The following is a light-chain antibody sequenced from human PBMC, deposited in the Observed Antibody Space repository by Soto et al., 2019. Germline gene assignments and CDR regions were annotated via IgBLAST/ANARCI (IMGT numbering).Light chain of an antibody. CDR2: DAS. Sequence: EIVLTQSPATLSLSPGERATLSCGASQSVINNYFAWFQQKPGLAPRLLIYDASSRATGIPDRFSASGSGTDFTLTISRLEPEDFAVYYCQQYGSSPITFGHGTRLEIK. CDR3: QQYGSSPIT. J-gene: IGKJ5*01. V-gene: IGKV3D-20*01. CDR1: QSVINNY.